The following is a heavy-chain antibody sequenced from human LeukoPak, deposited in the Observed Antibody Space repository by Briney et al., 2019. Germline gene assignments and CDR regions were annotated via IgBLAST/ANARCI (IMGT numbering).Heavy chain of an antibody. Sequence: GGSLRLSCAASGFTVSSNYMSWVRQAPGKGLEWVSVIYNGGSTYYADSVKGRFTISRDNSKNTLYLQMNSLRAEDTAVYYCFRAYGDYDGDYWGQGTLVTVSS. CDR1: GFTVSSNY. D-gene: IGHD4-17*01. J-gene: IGHJ4*02. CDR2: IYNGGST. CDR3: FRAYGDYDGDY. V-gene: IGHV3-66*01.